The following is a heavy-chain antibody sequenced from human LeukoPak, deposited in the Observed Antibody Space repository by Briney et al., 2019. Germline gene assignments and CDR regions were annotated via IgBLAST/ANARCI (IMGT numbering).Heavy chain of an antibody. D-gene: IGHD6-13*01. CDR2: TNPDNGGT. CDR1: GYTFTGYY. CDR3: ARVVDSSSRYYFDY. J-gene: IGHJ4*02. V-gene: IGHV1-2*02. Sequence: ASVKVSCKASGYTFTGYYMHWVRQAPGQGLVWMGWTNPDNGGTAYAQKFQGRVTMTRDPSISTAYMELSRLRSDDTAVYYCARVVDSSSRYYFDYWGQGTLVTVSS.